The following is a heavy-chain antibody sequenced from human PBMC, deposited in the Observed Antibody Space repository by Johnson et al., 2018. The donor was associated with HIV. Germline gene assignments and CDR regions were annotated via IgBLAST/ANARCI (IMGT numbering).Heavy chain of an antibody. CDR3: ARDATPWGGDYVGYAFDL. Sequence: QVQLVESGGGVVQPGRSLRLSCAASGFTFSDYYMSWIRQAPGKGLECLSYITSSGSSIYYTDSVKGRFTISRDNAKTSLFLRMNSLRADDSAIYYCARDATPWGGDYVGYAFDLWGQGTMVTVSS. V-gene: IGHV3-11*04. CDR1: GFTFSDYY. CDR2: ITSSGSSI. J-gene: IGHJ3*01. D-gene: IGHD4-17*01.